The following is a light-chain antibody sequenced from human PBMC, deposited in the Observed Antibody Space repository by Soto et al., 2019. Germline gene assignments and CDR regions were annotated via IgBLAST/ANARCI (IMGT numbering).Light chain of an antibody. V-gene: IGKV3-15*01. CDR2: GAS. J-gene: IGKJ4*01. CDR3: QQYNNWPPPT. Sequence: IVMTQSPATLSLSPGERATLSCRASQSVSSNLAWYQQKPGQAPRLLIYGASTRATGIPARFSGSGSGTELTLTISSLQSEDFAVYSCQQYNNWPPPTFGGGTKVDIK. CDR1: QSVSSN.